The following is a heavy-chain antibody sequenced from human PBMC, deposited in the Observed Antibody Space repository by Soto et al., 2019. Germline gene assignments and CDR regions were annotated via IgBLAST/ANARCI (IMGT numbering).Heavy chain of an antibody. J-gene: IGHJ6*02. CDR2: ISSSSSTI. CDR1: GFTFSSYS. D-gene: IGHD2-2*02. V-gene: IGHV3-48*01. CDR3: ARIPSDRYYYYYYGMDV. Sequence: GGSLRLSCAASGFTFSSYSMNWVRQAPGKGLEWVSYISSSSSTIYYADSVKGRFTISRDNAKNSLYLQMNSLRAEDTAVYYCARIPSDRYYYYYYGMDVWGQGTTVTVSS.